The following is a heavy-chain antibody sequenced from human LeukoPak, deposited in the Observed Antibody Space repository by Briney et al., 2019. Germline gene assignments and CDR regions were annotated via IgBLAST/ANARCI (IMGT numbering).Heavy chain of an antibody. CDR1: GYSFTSYW. CDR3: ARQLGSRYFQHYMDV. D-gene: IGHD6-13*01. J-gene: IGHJ6*03. Sequence: GESLKISCKGSGYSFTSYWIGWVRQMPGKGLEWMGIIYPGDSDTRYGPSFQGQVTISADKSISTAYLQWSSLKASDTAMYYCARQLGSRYFQHYMDVWGNGTTVTVSS. CDR2: IYPGDSDT. V-gene: IGHV5-51*01.